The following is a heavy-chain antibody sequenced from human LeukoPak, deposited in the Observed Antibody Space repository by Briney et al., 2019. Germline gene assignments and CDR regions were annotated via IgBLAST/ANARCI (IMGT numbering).Heavy chain of an antibody. CDR2: INEDGSEK. J-gene: IGHJ4*02. V-gene: IGHV3-7*01. CDR1: GFTFNSYW. Sequence: GGSLRLSCAASGFTFNSYWMSWVRQAPGKGLEWVANINEDGSEKYYVDSVKGRFTISRDNAKNSVYLQMNSLRAEDTAVYYCAREEVGEPFDYWGQGTLVTVSS. D-gene: IGHD1-26*01. CDR3: AREEVGEPFDY.